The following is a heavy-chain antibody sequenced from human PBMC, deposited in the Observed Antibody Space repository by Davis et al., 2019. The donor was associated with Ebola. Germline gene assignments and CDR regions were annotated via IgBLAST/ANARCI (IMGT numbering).Heavy chain of an antibody. CDR2: INPSGGST. V-gene: IGHV1-46*01. CDR1: EYTFIKYA. CDR3: ARELVPAAIPPYYYYGMDV. Sequence: ASVKVSCKASEYTFIKYAIHWVRQAPGQGLEWMGIINPSGGSTSYAQKFQGRVTMTRDTSTSTVYMELSSLRSEDTAVYYCARELVPAAIPPYYYYGMDVWGQGTTVTVSS. D-gene: IGHD2-2*02. J-gene: IGHJ6*02.